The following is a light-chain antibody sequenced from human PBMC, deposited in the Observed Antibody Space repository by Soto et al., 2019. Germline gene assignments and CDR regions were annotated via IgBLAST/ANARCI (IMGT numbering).Light chain of an antibody. Sequence: EIVLTQSPATLSLSPGERATLSCRASQSVTSNYLAWYQQKPGQAPRLLIFGASIRVKGIPDRFIGSGSGTDFTLTISRLEPEDFAVYYCQHYVTSLTTFGQGTKV. CDR2: GAS. CDR1: QSVTSNY. CDR3: QHYVTSLTT. J-gene: IGKJ1*01. V-gene: IGKV3-20*01.